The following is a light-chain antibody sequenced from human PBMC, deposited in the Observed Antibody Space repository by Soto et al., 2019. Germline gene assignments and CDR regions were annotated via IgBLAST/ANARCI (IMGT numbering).Light chain of an antibody. V-gene: IGKV3-20*01. J-gene: IGKJ5*01. CDR3: QHYQVGQPIA. Sequence: IVLTQSPDTLSFSPGERATLSCRASQSVGTRLAWYQHKTGQAPGLLMSCASSRATGIPDRFSGSGSETDFTLTISRLEPEDFALYYCQHYQVGQPIAFGRGTRLEIK. CDR2: CAS. CDR1: QSVGTR.